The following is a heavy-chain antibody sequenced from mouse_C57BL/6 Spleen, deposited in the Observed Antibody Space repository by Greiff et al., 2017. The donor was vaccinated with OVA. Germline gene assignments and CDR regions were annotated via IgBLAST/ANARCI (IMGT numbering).Heavy chain of an antibody. J-gene: IGHJ2*01. Sequence: VQLQQSGPELVKPGASVKIPCKASGYTFTDYNMDWVKQSHGKSLEWIGDINPNNGGTIYNQKFKGKATLTVDKSSSTAYMELRSLTSEDSAVYYCARDRGYDAVFDYWGQGTTLTVSS. CDR1: GYTFTDYN. D-gene: IGHD2-3*01. CDR2: INPNNGGT. V-gene: IGHV1-18*01. CDR3: ARDRGYDAVFDY.